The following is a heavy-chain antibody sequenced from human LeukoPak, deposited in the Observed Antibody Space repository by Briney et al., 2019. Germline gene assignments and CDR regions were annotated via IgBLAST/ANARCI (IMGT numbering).Heavy chain of an antibody. CDR1: GYTFTSYG. J-gene: IGHJ6*04. CDR3: ARTLNLGYCSSTSCYKLGGEV. Sequence: GASVKVSCKASGYTFTSYGISWVRQAPGQGLEWMGWISAYNGNTNYAQKLQGRVTMTTDTSTSTAYMELRSLRSDDTAVYYCARTLNLGYCSSTSCYKLGGEVWGKGTTVTVSS. V-gene: IGHV1-18*01. D-gene: IGHD2-2*01. CDR2: ISAYNGNT.